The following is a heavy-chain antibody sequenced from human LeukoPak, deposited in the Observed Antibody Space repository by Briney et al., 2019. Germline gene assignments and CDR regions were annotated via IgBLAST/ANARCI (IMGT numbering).Heavy chain of an antibody. J-gene: IGHJ3*02. CDR2: IYHSGST. D-gene: IGHD3-10*01. CDR3: ARVSGRAFDI. CDR1: GYSISTGYY. V-gene: IGHV4-38-2*02. Sequence: PSETLSLTCNASGYSISTGYYWDWIRQPPGKGLEWIGSIYHSGSTYYNPSLKSRVTISVDTSKNQFSLKLSSVTAADTAVYYCARVSGRAFDIWGQGTMVTVSS.